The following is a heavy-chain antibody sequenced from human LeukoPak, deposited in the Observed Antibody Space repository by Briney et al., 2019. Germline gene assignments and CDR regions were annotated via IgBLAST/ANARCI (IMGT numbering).Heavy chain of an antibody. D-gene: IGHD3-10*01. V-gene: IGHV3-20*04. CDR2: INWNGGST. J-gene: IGHJ4*02. CDR3: ARGGWFGELLFDY. CDR1: LFTFDDYG. Sequence: GGSLRLSCAASLFTFDDYGMSWVRQAPGKGLEWVSGINWNGGSTGYADSVKGRFTISRDNAKKSLYLQMNSLRAEDTALYYCARGGWFGELLFDYWGQGTLVTVSS.